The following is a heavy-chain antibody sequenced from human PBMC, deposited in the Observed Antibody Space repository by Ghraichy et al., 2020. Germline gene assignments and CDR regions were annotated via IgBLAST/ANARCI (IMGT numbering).Heavy chain of an antibody. D-gene: IGHD3-10*01. V-gene: IGHV4-39*01. Sequence: ETLSLTCTVSGGSISSSSYYWGWIRQPPGKGLEWIGSIYYSGSTYYNPSLKSRVTISVDTSKNQFSLKLSSVTAADTAVYYCARHLNGMVRGVIIGYYFDYWGQGTLVTVSS. J-gene: IGHJ4*02. CDR2: IYYSGST. CDR1: GGSISSSSYY. CDR3: ARHLNGMVRGVIIGYYFDY.